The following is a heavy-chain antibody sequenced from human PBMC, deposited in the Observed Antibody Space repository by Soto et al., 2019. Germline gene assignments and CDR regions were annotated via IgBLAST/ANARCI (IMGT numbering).Heavy chain of an antibody. D-gene: IGHD3-3*01. V-gene: IGHV3-7*01. CDR1: GFTFSTYW. J-gene: IGHJ6*03. CDR2: IKQDGSEK. CDR3: AREGDFWSGYYTPYYYYYMDV. Sequence: PGGSLRLSCAASGFTFSTYWMSWVRQAPGKGLEGVANIKQDGSEKYYVDSVKGRFTISRDNAKNSLYLQMNSLRAEDTAVYYCAREGDFWSGYYTPYYYYYMDVWGKGTTVTVSS.